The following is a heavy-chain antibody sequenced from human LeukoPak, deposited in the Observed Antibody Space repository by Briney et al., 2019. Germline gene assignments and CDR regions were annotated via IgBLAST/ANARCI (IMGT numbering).Heavy chain of an antibody. V-gene: IGHV3-23*01. D-gene: IGHD3-3*01. Sequence: GGSLRLSCAASGFTFSSHSMSWVRQAPGEGLDWVSAISDSGGGTYYADSVKGRFTISRDNSENTLYLQMNSLRAEDTAVYYCAKGGILEWFYAFDIWGQGTMVTVSS. CDR2: ISDSGGGT. CDR3: AKGGILEWFYAFDI. J-gene: IGHJ3*02. CDR1: GFTFSSHS.